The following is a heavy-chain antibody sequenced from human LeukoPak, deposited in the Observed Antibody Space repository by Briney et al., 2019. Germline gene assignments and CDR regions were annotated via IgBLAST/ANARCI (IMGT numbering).Heavy chain of an antibody. Sequence: SETLSLTCTVSGGSISSGGYYWSWIRQRPGKGLEWIGHIYHSESIYYNPSLKSRVTISIDTSKNQFSLKLSSVTAADTAVFYCAREKVFSSMDSVGYRRPIGVWGQGTLVTVSS. CDR2: IYHSESI. V-gene: IGHV4-31*03. CDR1: GGSISSGGYY. D-gene: IGHD3-22*01. J-gene: IGHJ4*02. CDR3: AREKVFSSMDSVGYRRPIGV.